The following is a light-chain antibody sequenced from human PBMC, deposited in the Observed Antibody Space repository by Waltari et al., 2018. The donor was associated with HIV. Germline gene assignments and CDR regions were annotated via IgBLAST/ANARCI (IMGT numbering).Light chain of an antibody. CDR2: EVT. CDR1: SSDIGAYDS. V-gene: IGLV2-8*01. Sequence: QSALTQPPSASGSLGQSVTISCTGSSSDIGAYDSVSWFQQHPRSAPKLLLYEVTRRPSSVPDRSSGSRSGSTAFLTVAGLQPDDEATYFCSSYGDSLRVLFGGGTNVTVL. CDR3: SSYGDSLRVL. J-gene: IGLJ3*02.